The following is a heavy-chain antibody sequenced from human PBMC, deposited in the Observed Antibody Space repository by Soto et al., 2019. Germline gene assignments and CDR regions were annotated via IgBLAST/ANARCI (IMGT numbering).Heavy chain of an antibody. CDR2: INPSGGSA. J-gene: IGHJ6*02. CDR3: ARSGNDYYYGMDV. Sequence: QVQLVQSGAEVKKPGASVKVSCKASGYPFTSYYMHWVRQAPGQGLEWMGIINPSGGSAAFAQKFQGRVTMTRDTSTSTVYMELSSLRSEDTAVYYCARSGNDYYYGMDVWGQGTTVTVSS. V-gene: IGHV1-46*01. CDR1: GYPFTSYY.